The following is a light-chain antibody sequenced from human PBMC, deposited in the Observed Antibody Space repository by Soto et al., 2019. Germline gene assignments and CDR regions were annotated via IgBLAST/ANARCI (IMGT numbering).Light chain of an antibody. CDR2: NAS. CDR1: QSISYY. CDR3: QQYNRFSTWT. J-gene: IGKJ1*01. V-gene: IGKV1-5*01. Sequence: DIQMTQSPSTLSASVGDRVTITCRASQSISYYLAWYQKKPGKAPKVLIWNASSLQRGVPSRFSGSGSGTEFTLTISSLQPDDFATYYCQQYNRFSTWTFGQGPKVEIK.